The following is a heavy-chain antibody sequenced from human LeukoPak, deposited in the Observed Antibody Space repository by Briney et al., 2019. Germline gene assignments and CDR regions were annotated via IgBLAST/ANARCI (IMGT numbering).Heavy chain of an antibody. J-gene: IGHJ4*02. V-gene: IGHV1-69*13. D-gene: IGHD3-3*01. Sequence: SVKVSCKASGGTCSSYAISWVRQAPGQGLEWMGGIIPIFGTANYAQKFQGRVTITADESTSTAYMELSSLRSEDTAVYYCARGPTGSGYYLNYWGQGTLVTVSS. CDR3: ARGPTGSGYYLNY. CDR1: GGTCSSYA. CDR2: IIPIFGTA.